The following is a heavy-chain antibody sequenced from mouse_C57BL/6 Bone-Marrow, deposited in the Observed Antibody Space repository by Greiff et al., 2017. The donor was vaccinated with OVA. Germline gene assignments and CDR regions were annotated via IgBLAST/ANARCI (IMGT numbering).Heavy chain of an antibody. Sequence: VQLQQSGPELVKPGASVKISCKASGYTFTDYYINWVKQRPGQGLEWIGWIFPGSGSTYYNEKFKGKATLTVDKSSNTDYMLLSSLDSEDSAGFFCARWRLRRKFAYWGQGTLVTVSA. CDR1: GYTFTDYY. V-gene: IGHV1-75*01. CDR3: ARWRLRRKFAY. CDR2: IFPGSGST. D-gene: IGHD2-4*01. J-gene: IGHJ3*01.